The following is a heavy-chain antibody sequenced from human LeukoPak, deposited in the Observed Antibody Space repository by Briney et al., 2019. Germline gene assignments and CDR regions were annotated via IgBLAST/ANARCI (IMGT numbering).Heavy chain of an antibody. Sequence: SETLSLTCTVSGGSISSYYWSWIRQPPGKGLEWIGYIYYSGSTNYNPSLKSRVTISVDTSKNQFSLKLSSMTAADTAVYYCARHIHIPDYFDYWGQGTLVTVSS. V-gene: IGHV4-59*08. CDR3: ARHIHIPDYFDY. CDR1: GGSISSYY. CDR2: IYYSGST. D-gene: IGHD2-21*01. J-gene: IGHJ4*02.